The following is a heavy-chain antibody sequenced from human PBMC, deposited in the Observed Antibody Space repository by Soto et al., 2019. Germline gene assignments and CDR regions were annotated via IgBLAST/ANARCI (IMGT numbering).Heavy chain of an antibody. V-gene: IGHV1-18*01. J-gene: IGHJ4*02. CDR2: ISAHNGNT. CDR3: ARESRVATIRYFDY. Sequence: ASVKVSCKASGYTFTSYGISWVRQAPGQGLEWMGWISAHNGNTNYAQKLQGRVTMTTDTSTSTAYMELRSLRSDDTAVYYCARESRVATIRYFDYWGQGTLVTVSS. CDR1: GYTFTSYG. D-gene: IGHD5-12*01.